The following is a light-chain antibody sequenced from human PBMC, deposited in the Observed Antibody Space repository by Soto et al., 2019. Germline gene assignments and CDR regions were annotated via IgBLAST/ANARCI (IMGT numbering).Light chain of an antibody. CDR2: EAS. V-gene: IGKV1-5*03. CDR3: QQTNNYSVA. J-gene: IGKJ1*01. CDR1: QTLSSW. Sequence: LKNMRYPSTGYGSIGHSVTIKRRASQTLSSWLAWYQQKPGKAPKLLIYEASTLKSGVPSRFSGSGSGTEFTLTISSLQPEDFATYYCQQTNNYSVAFGRGTKVDIK.